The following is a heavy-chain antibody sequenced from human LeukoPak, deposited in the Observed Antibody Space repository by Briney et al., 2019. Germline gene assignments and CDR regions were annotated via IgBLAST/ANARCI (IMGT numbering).Heavy chain of an antibody. J-gene: IGHJ4*02. V-gene: IGHV4-59*08. Sequence: SETLSLTCTVSGGSISTYYWSWIRQPPGKGLEWIGYISDGGVTSYNPSLKGRVTIPVDSPKNRFSLRLTSLTAVDTALYYCARHGGTLDYFDYWGPGSLVTVSS. CDR2: ISDGGVT. CDR1: GGSISTYY. D-gene: IGHD1-26*01. CDR3: ARHGGTLDYFDY.